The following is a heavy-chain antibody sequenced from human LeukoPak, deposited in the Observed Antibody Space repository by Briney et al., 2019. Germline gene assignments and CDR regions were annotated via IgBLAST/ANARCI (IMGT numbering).Heavy chain of an antibody. CDR1: GFTFDDYA. Sequence: GRSLRLSCAASGFTFDDYAMHWVRQAPGKGLEWVSGISWNSGSIGYADSVKGRFTISRDNAKNSLYLQMNSLRAEDTALYYCAKDYTQYGSGSYPNPYFDYWGQGTLVTVSS. V-gene: IGHV3-9*01. CDR2: ISWNSGSI. CDR3: AKDYTQYGSGSYPNPYFDY. D-gene: IGHD3-10*01. J-gene: IGHJ4*02.